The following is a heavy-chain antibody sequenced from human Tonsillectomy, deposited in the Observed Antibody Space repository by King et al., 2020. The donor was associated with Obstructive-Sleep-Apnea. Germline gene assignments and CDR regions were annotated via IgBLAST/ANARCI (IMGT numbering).Heavy chain of an antibody. CDR3: AKGEWSSRSIDY. D-gene: IGHD6-13*01. Sequence: VQLVESGGGVVQPGTSLRLSCAASGFSFSTRDIHLVRQAPGKGLGWVALISWNERDKYYADSVKGRFTISRDNSKNTLYLEMNGLRAEDTAAYYCAKGEWSSRSIDYWGQGTLVTVSS. CDR2: ISWNERDK. V-gene: IGHV3-30*18. CDR1: GFSFSTRD. J-gene: IGHJ4*02.